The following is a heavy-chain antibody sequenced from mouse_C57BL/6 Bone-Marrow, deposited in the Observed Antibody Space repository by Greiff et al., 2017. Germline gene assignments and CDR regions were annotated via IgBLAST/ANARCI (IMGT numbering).Heavy chain of an antibody. CDR3: TREGFYGSSLFAY. J-gene: IGHJ3*01. Sequence: QVQLQQSGAELVRPGASVTLSCKASGYTFTDYEMHWVKQTPVHGLEWIGAIDPETGGTAYNQKFKGKAILTADKSSSTAYMELRSLTSEDSAVYDCTREGFYGSSLFAYWGQGTLVTVSA. D-gene: IGHD1-1*01. CDR1: GYTFTDYE. V-gene: IGHV1-15*01. CDR2: IDPETGGT.